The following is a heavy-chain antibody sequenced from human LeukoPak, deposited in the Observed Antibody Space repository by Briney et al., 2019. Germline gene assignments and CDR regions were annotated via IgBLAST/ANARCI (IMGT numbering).Heavy chain of an antibody. CDR2: IYYSGST. V-gene: IGHV4-4*08. J-gene: IGHJ3*02. Sequence: SETLSLTCTVSGGSISSYYWSWIRQPPGKGLEWIGYIYYSGSTNYNPSLKSRVTISVDTSKNQFSLKLSSVTAADTAVYYCARDRRQWLVVGHDAFDIWGQGTMVTVSS. CDR3: ARDRRQWLVVGHDAFDI. D-gene: IGHD6-19*01. CDR1: GGSISSYY.